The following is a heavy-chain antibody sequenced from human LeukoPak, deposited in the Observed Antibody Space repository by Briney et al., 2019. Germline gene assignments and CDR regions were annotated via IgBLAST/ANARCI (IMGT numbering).Heavy chain of an antibody. CDR3: ARGRISVACTVDY. Sequence: ASVKGSFTASGYTFTSYGISWVRQAPGQGREWMGWISAYNGNTNYAQKFQGRAAMTTETSTSTAYMELRSLRSDDTAVYYCARGRISVACTVDYWGQGTLVTVSS. CDR2: ISAYNGNT. CDR1: GYTFTSYG. D-gene: IGHD6-19*01. V-gene: IGHV1-18*01. J-gene: IGHJ4*02.